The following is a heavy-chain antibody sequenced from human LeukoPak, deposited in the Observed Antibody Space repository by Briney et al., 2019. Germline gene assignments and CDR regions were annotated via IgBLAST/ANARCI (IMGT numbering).Heavy chain of an antibody. V-gene: IGHV3-11*01. Sequence: PGGSLRLSCAASGFTFSDYYMHWIRQAPGKGLEWVSYISSSGSNIYYADSVKGRFTISRDNAKNSLYLQMNSLRAEDTAVYYCARVPGDYWGQGTLVTVSS. J-gene: IGHJ4*02. CDR1: GFTFSDYY. CDR2: ISSSGSNI. CDR3: ARVPGDY.